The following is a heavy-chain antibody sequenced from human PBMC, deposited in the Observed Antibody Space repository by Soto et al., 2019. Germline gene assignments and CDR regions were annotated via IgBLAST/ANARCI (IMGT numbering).Heavy chain of an antibody. CDR2: INHSGST. J-gene: IGHJ4*02. CDR1: GWSFSGYY. Sequence: SETLSLTCAFYGWSFSGYYWSWIRQPPGKGLEWIGEINHSGSTNYNPSLKSRVTISVDKSKNQFSLKLSSVTAADTAVYYCARVYMVRGTIIRYFDYWGQGTLVTAPQ. V-gene: IGHV4-34*01. D-gene: IGHD3-10*01. CDR3: ARVYMVRGTIIRYFDY.